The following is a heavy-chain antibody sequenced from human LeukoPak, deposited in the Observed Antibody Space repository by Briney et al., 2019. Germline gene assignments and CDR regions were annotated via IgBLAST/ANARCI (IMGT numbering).Heavy chain of an antibody. Sequence: GGSLRLSCVASGFTFSSYAMSWVRQAPGKGLEWVSTLSGSAGSTYSADSVKGRFTISRDNSKNTLYLQMNSLRADDTAVYYCAKTRGSISWYEYHYWGQGTLVTVSS. CDR2: LSGSAGST. CDR1: GFTFSSYA. D-gene: IGHD6-13*01. J-gene: IGHJ4*02. V-gene: IGHV3-23*01. CDR3: AKTRGSISWYEYHY.